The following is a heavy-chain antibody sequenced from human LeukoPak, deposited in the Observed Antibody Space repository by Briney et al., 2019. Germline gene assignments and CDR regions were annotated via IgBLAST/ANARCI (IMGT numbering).Heavy chain of an antibody. J-gene: IGHJ4*02. Sequence: GGSLRLSCAASGFTFSNYWMTWVRQAPGKGLEWVANIKEDGSETYYVDSVKGRFTISRDRAQNSLYLQMNSLRAEDTAVYYCARSGTGVFDFWGQGTLVIVTS. CDR3: ARSGTGVFDF. CDR1: GFTFSNYW. D-gene: IGHD3-10*01. V-gene: IGHV3-7*02. CDR2: IKEDGSET.